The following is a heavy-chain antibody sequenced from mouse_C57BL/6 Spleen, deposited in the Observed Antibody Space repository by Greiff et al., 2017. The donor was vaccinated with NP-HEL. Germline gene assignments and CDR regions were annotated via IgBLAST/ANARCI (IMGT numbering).Heavy chain of an antibody. V-gene: IGHV1-81*01. CDR1: GYTFTSYG. CDR3: ERPHSYGSGYDYFDY. Sequence: VQLQQSGAELVRPGASVKLSCKASGYTFTSYGISWVKQRTGQGLEWIGEIYPRSGNTYYNEKFKGKATLTADKSSSTAYMELRSLTSEDSAVYFCERPHSYGSGYDYFDYWGQGTTLTVSS. CDR2: IYPRSGNT. J-gene: IGHJ2*01. D-gene: IGHD1-1*01.